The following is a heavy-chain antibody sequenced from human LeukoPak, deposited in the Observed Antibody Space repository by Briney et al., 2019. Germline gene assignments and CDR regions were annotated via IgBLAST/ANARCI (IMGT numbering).Heavy chain of an antibody. CDR1: GYTFTSYD. CDR2: MNPNSGNT. CDR3: AREAYGSSWTYYYYYMDV. D-gene: IGHD6-13*01. J-gene: IGHJ6*03. Sequence: ASVKVSCKASGYTFTSYDINWVRQATGHGLEWMGWMNPNSGNTGYAQKFQGRVTMTRNTSISTAYMELSSLRSEDTAVYYCAREAYGSSWTYYYYYMDVWGKGTTVTVSS. V-gene: IGHV1-8*01.